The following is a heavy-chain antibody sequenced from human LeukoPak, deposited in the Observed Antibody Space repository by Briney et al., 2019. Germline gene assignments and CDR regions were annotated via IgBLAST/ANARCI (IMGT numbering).Heavy chain of an antibody. V-gene: IGHV4-34*01. CDR2: INHSGST. CDR3: ARGGFPQHYYYYYYYMDV. D-gene: IGHD3-3*02. J-gene: IGHJ6*03. Sequence: SETLSLTCAVYGGSFSGYYWSWIRQPPGKGLEWIGEINHSGSTNYNPSLKSRVTISVDTSKNQFSLKLSSVTAADTAVYYCARGGFPQHYYYYYYYMDVWGKGTTVTISS. CDR1: GGSFSGYY.